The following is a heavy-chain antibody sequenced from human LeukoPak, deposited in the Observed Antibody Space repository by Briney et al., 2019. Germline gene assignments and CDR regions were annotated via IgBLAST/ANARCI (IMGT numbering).Heavy chain of an antibody. V-gene: IGHV3-33*01. D-gene: IGHD2-2*01. J-gene: IGHJ4*02. CDR1: GFTFSSYG. CDR2: IWYDGSNK. CDR3: ARVRAGGYHLPPGY. Sequence: GVSVRLSCAASGFTFSSYGMHWVRQAPGKGLEWVAVIWYDGSNKYYADSVKGRFTISRDNSKNTLYLQMNSLRAEDTAVYYCARVRAGGYHLPPGYWGEGTLVT.